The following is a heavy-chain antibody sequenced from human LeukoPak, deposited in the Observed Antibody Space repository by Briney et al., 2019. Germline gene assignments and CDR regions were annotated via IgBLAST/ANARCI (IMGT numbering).Heavy chain of an antibody. CDR2: IITILGIA. CDR3: AILTSTGCSSTSCSSFDY. Sequence: SVKVSCKASGGTFSSYTISWVRQAPGQGLEWMGRIITILGIANYAQKFQGRVAITADKYTSTAYMEMSSLRSEDTAVYYSAILTSTGCSSTSCSSFDYWGHGTLFTVSS. V-gene: IGHV1-69*02. D-gene: IGHD2-2*01. J-gene: IGHJ4*01. CDR1: GGTFSSYT.